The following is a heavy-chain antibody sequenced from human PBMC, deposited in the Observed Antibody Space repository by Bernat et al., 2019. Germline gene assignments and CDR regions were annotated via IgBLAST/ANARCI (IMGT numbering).Heavy chain of an antibody. CDR1: GFTFSNAW. Sequence: EVQLVESGGGLGKPGGSLRLSGAASGFTFSNAWMNWVRQAPGKGLEWVGRIKSKTEGGTTDDAAPVKGRFTISRDDSKNTLYLPMNSLKTEDTAVYYCTTESRLWFARLLSTTRYYDYWGQGTLVTVSS. CDR2: IKSKTEGGTT. V-gene: IGHV3-15*07. CDR3: TTESRLWFARLLSTTRYYDY. J-gene: IGHJ4*02. D-gene: IGHD3-10*01.